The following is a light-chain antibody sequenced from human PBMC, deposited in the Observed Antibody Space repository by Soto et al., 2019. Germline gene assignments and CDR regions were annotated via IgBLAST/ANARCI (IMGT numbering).Light chain of an antibody. V-gene: IGKV3-11*01. J-gene: IGKJ5*01. CDR2: DAS. CDR3: QQRSNWPQGIT. Sequence: EIVLTQSPATLPLSPGERATLSCRASQSVSSYLAWYQQKPGQAPRLLIYDASNRATGIPARFSGSGSGTDFTLTISSLEPEDFAVYYCQQRSNWPQGITFGQGTRLEIK. CDR1: QSVSSY.